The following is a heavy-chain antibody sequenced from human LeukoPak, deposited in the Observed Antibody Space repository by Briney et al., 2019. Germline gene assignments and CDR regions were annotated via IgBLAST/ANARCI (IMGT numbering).Heavy chain of an antibody. CDR1: GFMFSSNW. D-gene: IGHD5-24*01. CDR2: IKEDGTET. J-gene: IGHJ4*02. Sequence: GGSLRLSCAASGFMFSSNWMSWVRLAPGKGLEWVANIKEDGTETYYVDSVKGRFTISRDNAKNSLYLQMNSLRVEDTAVYYCAKEGRSLQTYWGQGTLVTASS. V-gene: IGHV3-7*03. CDR3: AKEGRSLQTY.